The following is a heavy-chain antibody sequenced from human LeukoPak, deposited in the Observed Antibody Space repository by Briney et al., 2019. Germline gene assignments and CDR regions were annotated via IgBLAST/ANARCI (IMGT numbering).Heavy chain of an antibody. J-gene: IGHJ5*02. CDR1: GGSFSGYY. Sequence: PSETLSLTCVVYGGSFSGYYWSWIRQPPGKGLEWIGRIYGSGTITYNPSLESRVTMSVDTSKNQFSLKLRSVTAADTAVYYCARDSGTTGEVKFDPWGQGILVTVSS. CDR2: IYGSGTI. D-gene: IGHD3-10*01. CDR3: ARDSGTTGEVKFDP. V-gene: IGHV4-4*07.